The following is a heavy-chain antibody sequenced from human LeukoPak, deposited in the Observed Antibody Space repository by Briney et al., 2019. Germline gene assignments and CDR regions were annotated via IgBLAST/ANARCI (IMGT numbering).Heavy chain of an antibody. Sequence: ASVKVSCKASGYTFTSYYMHWVRQAPGQGLEWMGIINPSGGSTSYAQKFQGRVTISVDRSKNQFSLKLSSVTAADTAVYYCASGTPGKTGDFWSGYYDYYYMDVWGKGTTVTVSS. CDR1: GYTFTSYY. CDR3: ASGTPGKTGDFWSGYYDYYYMDV. J-gene: IGHJ6*03. D-gene: IGHD3-3*01. V-gene: IGHV1-46*01. CDR2: INPSGGST.